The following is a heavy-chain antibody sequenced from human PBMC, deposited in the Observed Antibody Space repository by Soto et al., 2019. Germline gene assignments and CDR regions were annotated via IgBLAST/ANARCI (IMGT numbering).Heavy chain of an antibody. CDR3: ARAQVRDDDDSSGYSNWFDP. J-gene: IGHJ5*02. V-gene: IGHV4-31*03. D-gene: IGHD3-22*01. CDR1: GGSISSGGYY. Sequence: PSETLSLTCTVSGGSISSGGYYWSWIRQHPGKGLEWIGYIYYSGSTYYNPSLKSRVTISVDTSKNQFSLKLSSVTAADTAVYYCARAQVRDDDDSSGYSNWFDPWGKGTLVTVAS. CDR2: IYYSGST.